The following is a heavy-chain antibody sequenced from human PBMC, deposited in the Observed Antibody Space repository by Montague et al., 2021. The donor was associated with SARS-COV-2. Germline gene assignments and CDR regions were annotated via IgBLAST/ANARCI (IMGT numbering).Heavy chain of an antibody. CDR3: ARVARYCANGVCQTYYYYGLDV. CDR2: MYYSVST. D-gene: IGHD2-8*01. Sequence: SETLSLTCIVSGGSTNYYYWSWIRQSPGKGLEWIGYMYYSVSTNYNPSLKSRVTMSIDRSKNQFSLKLRSVTAADTAVYYCARVARYCANGVCQTYYYYGLDVWGQGTTVTVSS. J-gene: IGHJ6*02. CDR1: GGSTNYYY. V-gene: IGHV4-59*01.